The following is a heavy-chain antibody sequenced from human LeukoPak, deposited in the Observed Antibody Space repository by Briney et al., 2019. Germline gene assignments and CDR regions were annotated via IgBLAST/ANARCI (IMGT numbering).Heavy chain of an antibody. Sequence: GGSLRLSCAASGFTFSSYGMHWVRQAPGKGLEWVAFIRYDGSNKYYADSVKGRFTISRDNSKNTLYLQMSSLRAEDTAVYYCAKDFADDDRSSGLFGIPQYYFDYWGQGTLVTVSS. CDR1: GFTFSSYG. CDR2: IRYDGSNK. V-gene: IGHV3-30*02. J-gene: IGHJ4*02. CDR3: AKDFADDDRSSGLFGIPQYYFDY. D-gene: IGHD6-6*01.